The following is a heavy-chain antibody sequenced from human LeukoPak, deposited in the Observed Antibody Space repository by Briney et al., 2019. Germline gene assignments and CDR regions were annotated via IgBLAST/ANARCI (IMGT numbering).Heavy chain of an antibody. J-gene: IGHJ4*02. Sequence: GGSLRLSCAASGFTFSRYVMSWVRQAPGKGLEWVSATSGSGGNTYYADSVKGRFTISRDNSKYTLYLQMSSLRAEDTAVFYCVKGLYSGSSHFDYWGQGTLVTVSS. D-gene: IGHD1-26*01. V-gene: IGHV3-23*01. CDR3: VKGLYSGSSHFDY. CDR1: GFTFSRYV. CDR2: TSGSGGNT.